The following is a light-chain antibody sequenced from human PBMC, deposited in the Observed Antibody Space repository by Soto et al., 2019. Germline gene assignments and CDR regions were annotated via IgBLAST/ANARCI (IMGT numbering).Light chain of an antibody. CDR3: QHYGSAPPYT. V-gene: IGKV3-20*01. J-gene: IGKJ2*01. CDR1: QSVSRSY. CDR2: GAS. Sequence: EIVLTQSPGTLSLSPGEIDTLSCRASQSVSRSYLDWYQQKPGQAPRLLIYGASSRATGVPDRFSASGSGPDFTLTISRLETEDFAMYYCQHYGSAPPYTFGQGNKLEIK.